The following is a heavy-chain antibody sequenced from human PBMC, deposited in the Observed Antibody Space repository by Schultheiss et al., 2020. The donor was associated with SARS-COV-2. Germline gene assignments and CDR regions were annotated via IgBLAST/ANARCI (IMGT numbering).Heavy chain of an antibody. Sequence: SCAASGLTVSDYYMTWIRQAPGKGLEWVSYISSSGSYTNYADSVRGRFTISRDNAKKSLYLQMNSLRVEDTAVYYCARFRQQPFYYMDVWAKGTTVTGSS. CDR1: GLTVSDYY. J-gene: IGHJ6*03. CDR3: ARFRQQPFYYMDV. D-gene: IGHD6-13*01. CDR2: ISSSGSYT. V-gene: IGHV3-11*03.